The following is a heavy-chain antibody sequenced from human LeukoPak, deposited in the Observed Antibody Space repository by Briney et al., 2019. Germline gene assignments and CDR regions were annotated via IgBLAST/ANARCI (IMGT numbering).Heavy chain of an antibody. CDR2: VSYSGST. Sequence: SETLSLTCTVSGGSISSYYWSWVRQPPGKGLEWIGYVSYSGSTDYNPSLKSRVIISIDTSKTQFALRLTSVTAADTAVYYCARENDRYGRIDYWGQGTQVTVSS. CDR3: ARENDRYGRIDY. CDR1: GGSISSYY. D-gene: IGHD5-18*01. V-gene: IGHV4-59*01. J-gene: IGHJ4*02.